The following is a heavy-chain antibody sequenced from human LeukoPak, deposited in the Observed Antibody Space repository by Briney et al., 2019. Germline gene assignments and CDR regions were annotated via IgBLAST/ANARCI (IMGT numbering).Heavy chain of an antibody. CDR2: TYCKSKWHN. CDR3: ARDADWGYDAYDI. CDR1: GDGLSVSSDV. J-gene: IGHJ3*02. V-gene: IGHV6-1*01. Sequence: SQTLSLTCAISGDGLSVSSDVWNWVRQSPSRGLEWLGRTYCKSKWHNDCAVSVKSRITISPDTSKNQFSLHLNSVTPEDTAVYYCARDADWGYDAYDIWGQGTMVTVSS. D-gene: IGHD7-27*01.